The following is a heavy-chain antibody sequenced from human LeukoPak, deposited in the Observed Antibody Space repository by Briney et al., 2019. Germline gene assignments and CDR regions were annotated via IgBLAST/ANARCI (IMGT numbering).Heavy chain of an antibody. CDR3: ARDLAVRGVISSNWFDP. V-gene: IGHV4-4*07. J-gene: IGHJ5*02. CDR1: GGSISSYY. CDR2: IYTSGST. D-gene: IGHD3-10*01. Sequence: SETLSLTCTVSGGSISSYYWSWIRQPAGKGLEWIGRIYTSGSTNYNPSLKSRVTMSVDTSKNQFSPKLSSVTAADTAVYYCARDLAVRGVISSNWFDPWGQGTLVTVSS.